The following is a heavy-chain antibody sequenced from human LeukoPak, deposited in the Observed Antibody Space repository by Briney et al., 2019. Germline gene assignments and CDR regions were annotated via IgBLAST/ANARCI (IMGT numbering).Heavy chain of an antibody. J-gene: IGHJ4*02. CDR3: ARASHDYGDYSHFDY. CDR1: GASISGSGYY. V-gene: IGHV4-39*07. Sequence: SETLSLTCAVSGASISGSGYYLGWIRQPPGKGLEWIGNIYYSGSTNYNPSLKTRVTISVDKSKNQFSLKVSSVTAADTAVYYCARASHDYGDYSHFDYWGQGTLVTVSS. CDR2: IYYSGST. D-gene: IGHD4-17*01.